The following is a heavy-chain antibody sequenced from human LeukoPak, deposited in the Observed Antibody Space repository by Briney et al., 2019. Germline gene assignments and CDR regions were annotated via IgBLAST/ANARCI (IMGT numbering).Heavy chain of an antibody. CDR3: ARDLRAVAGGFDY. V-gene: IGHV4-59*01. Sequence: SDNLSLTCTVSGGSISSYYWSWIRQPPGKGLEWIGYIYYSGSTNYNPSLKSRVTVSVDTSKNQFSLKLSSVTAADTAVYYCARDLRAVAGGFDYWGQGTLVTVSS. J-gene: IGHJ4*02. CDR2: IYYSGST. CDR1: GGSISSYY. D-gene: IGHD6-19*01.